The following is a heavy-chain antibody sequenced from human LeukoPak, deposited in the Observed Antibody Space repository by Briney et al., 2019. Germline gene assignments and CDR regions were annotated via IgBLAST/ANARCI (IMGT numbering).Heavy chain of an antibody. CDR2: IIPIFGTA. J-gene: IGHJ4*02. V-gene: IGHV1-69*05. CDR3: ARELLMAQWPDY. CDR1: GGTFSSYA. Sequence: SVKVSCKASGGTFSSYAISWVRQAPGQGLEWMGGIIPIFGTANYAQKFQGRVTMTRDTSTSAVYMELSSLRSEDPAVYYCARELLMAQWPDYWGQGTLVTVSS. D-gene: IGHD6-19*01.